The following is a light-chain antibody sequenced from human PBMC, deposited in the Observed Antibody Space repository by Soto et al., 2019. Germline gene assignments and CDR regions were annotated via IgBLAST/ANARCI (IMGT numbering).Light chain of an antibody. CDR2: GAS. V-gene: IGKV1-5*01. Sequence: DIEMCHPASSLYRSIAEIVAISFRASQSISSYLNWYQQKPGKAPKLLIYGASTLQSGVPSRFSGSGSVTEFTLTICSLQPDDFATDYCQQYNSYWTFGHGTKVDIK. J-gene: IGKJ1*01. CDR1: QSISSY. CDR3: QQYNSYWT.